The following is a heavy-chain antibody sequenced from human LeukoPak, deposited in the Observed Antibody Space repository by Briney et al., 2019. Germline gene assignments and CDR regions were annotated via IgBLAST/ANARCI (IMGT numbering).Heavy chain of an antibody. Sequence: SQTLSLTCTVSGGSISSGGYYWSWIRQHPGTGLEWIGYIYYSGSTYNNPSLKSRVTISVDTSKNQFSLKLSSVTAADTAVYYCARSPVGIVVVPAAIPFDYWGQGTLVTVSS. J-gene: IGHJ4*02. D-gene: IGHD2-2*03. CDR3: ARSPVGIVVVPAAIPFDY. V-gene: IGHV4-31*03. CDR1: GGSISSGGYY. CDR2: IYYSGST.